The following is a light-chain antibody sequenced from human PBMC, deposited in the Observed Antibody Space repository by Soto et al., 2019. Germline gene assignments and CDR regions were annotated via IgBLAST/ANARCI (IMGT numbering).Light chain of an antibody. Sequence: ETVFTQAPATLSLSPGERATLSCRASQSIGSYLAWYQQKPGQAPRLLMYDASNRATGIPARFSGSGSGTDFTLTISSLEPEDFAVYYCQQRSDWPTFGQGTKVDIK. CDR1: QSIGSY. CDR3: QQRSDWPT. CDR2: DAS. V-gene: IGKV3-11*01. J-gene: IGKJ2*01.